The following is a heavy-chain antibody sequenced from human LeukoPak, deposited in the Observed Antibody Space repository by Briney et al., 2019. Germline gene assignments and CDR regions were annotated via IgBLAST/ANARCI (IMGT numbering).Heavy chain of an antibody. CDR2: IRQDGSEK. Sequence: GGSLRLSCEVSGFIFSSYWMSWVRQAPGKGPEWVAHIRQDGSEKDYVDSVKGRFTISRDNAKNSLYLQMSSLRAEDTAVYYCAKLPVCSSTSCYDGGFDYWGQGTLVTVSS. CDR1: GFIFSSYW. D-gene: IGHD2-2*01. V-gene: IGHV3-7*01. J-gene: IGHJ4*02. CDR3: AKLPVCSSTSCYDGGFDY.